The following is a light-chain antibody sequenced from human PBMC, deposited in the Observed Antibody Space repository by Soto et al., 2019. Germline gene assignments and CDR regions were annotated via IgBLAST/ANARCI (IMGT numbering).Light chain of an antibody. J-gene: IGLJ2*01. CDR1: SSNIGSAY. CDR2: RNN. V-gene: IGLV1-47*01. CDR3: AAWDDSLVV. Sequence: QAVVTQPHSASGTPGQTVTISCSGSSSNIGSAYIYWYQHLPGTAPKLLIYRNNQRPSGVPDRFSASKSGTSASLAISGLRSEEDADYYCAAWDDSLVVFGGGTKLTVL.